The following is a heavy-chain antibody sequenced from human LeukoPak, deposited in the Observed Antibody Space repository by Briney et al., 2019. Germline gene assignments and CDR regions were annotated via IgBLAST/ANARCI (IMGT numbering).Heavy chain of an antibody. CDR3: AKDLGGEGGSGFPGY. CDR2: MSGSGSDT. D-gene: IGHD3-10*01. Sequence: QPGGSLRLSCAASGFTFSIYSMTWVRQVPGKGLEWVSAMSGSGSDTYYADSVKGRFTISRDNSKSTLYLQMDSLRVEDTAVYYCAKDLGGEGGSGFPGYWGQGTLVTVSS. V-gene: IGHV3-23*01. J-gene: IGHJ4*02. CDR1: GFTFSIYS.